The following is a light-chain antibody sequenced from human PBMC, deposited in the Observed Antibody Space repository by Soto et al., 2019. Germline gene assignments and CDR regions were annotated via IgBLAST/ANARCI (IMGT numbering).Light chain of an antibody. V-gene: IGKV3-20*01. CDR1: QSVSSSY. CDR3: QQYGSSPIP. Sequence: EIVVTQSPGTLSLSPGERATLSCRASQSVSSSYLAWYQQKPGQAPRLLIYGASSRATGIPDRVSGSGSGTDFTLTISSLEHEDVAVYYCQQYGSSPIPFGHGTTVDIK. J-gene: IGKJ3*01. CDR2: GAS.